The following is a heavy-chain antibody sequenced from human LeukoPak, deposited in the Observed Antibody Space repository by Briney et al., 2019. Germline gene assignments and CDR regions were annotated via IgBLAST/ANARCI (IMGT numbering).Heavy chain of an antibody. CDR3: ARDHDSSGWYRRGILFDY. Sequence: PGGSLRLSCAASGFTFSSYWMSWVRQAPGKGLEWVANIKQDGSEKYYVDSVKGRFTISRDNAKNSLYLQMNSLRAEDTAVYYCARDHDSSGWYRRGILFDYWGQGTLVTVSS. D-gene: IGHD6-19*01. J-gene: IGHJ4*02. CDR2: IKQDGSEK. V-gene: IGHV3-7*01. CDR1: GFTFSSYW.